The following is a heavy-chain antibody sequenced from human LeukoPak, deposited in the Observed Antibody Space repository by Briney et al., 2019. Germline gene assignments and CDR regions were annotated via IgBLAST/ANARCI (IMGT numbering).Heavy chain of an antibody. V-gene: IGHV3-33*01. CDR2: SWYDGSTK. D-gene: IGHD2-21*02. CDR3: ARDTTLVTLYYFDS. CDR1: GFNLRTYG. J-gene: IGHJ4*02. Sequence: GALRLSCAASGFNLRTYGMHWVRQAPGKVLEWVALSWYDGSTKYYADSVKGRFSISRDNSKNTVYLQMDGLRAEDTAVYYCARDTTLVTLYYFDSWGQGTLVTVSS.